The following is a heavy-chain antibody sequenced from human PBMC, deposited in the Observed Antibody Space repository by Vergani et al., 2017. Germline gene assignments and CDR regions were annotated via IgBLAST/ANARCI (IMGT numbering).Heavy chain of an antibody. V-gene: IGHV3-23*01. CDR1: GFTFSSYA. CDR3: ARDRRGQKVGHWDY. D-gene: IGHD1-26*01. Sequence: EVQLLESGGGLVQPGGSLRLSCAASGFTFSSYAMSWVRQAPGKGLEWVSAISGSGGSTYYADSVKGRFTISRDNSKNTLYLQMNSLRSEDTAVYYCARDRRGQKVGHWDYWGQGTLVTVSS. J-gene: IGHJ4*02. CDR2: ISGSGGST.